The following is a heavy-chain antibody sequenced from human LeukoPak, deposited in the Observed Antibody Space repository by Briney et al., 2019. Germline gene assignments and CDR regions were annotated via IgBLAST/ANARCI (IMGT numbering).Heavy chain of an antibody. V-gene: IGHV4-30-4*01. Sequence: SQTLSLTCTVSGGSISSGDYYWSWIRQPPGKGLEWFGYIYYSGSTYYHPSPKSRVTISVDTSKNQLSLKLSSVTAADTAVYYCARYIVVVVAATPNAFDIWGQGTMVTASS. CDR3: ARYIVVVVAATPNAFDI. D-gene: IGHD2-15*01. J-gene: IGHJ3*02. CDR1: GGSISSGDYY. CDR2: IYYSGST.